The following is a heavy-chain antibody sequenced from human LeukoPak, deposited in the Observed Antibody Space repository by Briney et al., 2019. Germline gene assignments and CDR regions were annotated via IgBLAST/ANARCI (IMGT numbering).Heavy chain of an antibody. D-gene: IGHD4-17*01. Sequence: SETLSLTCTVSGGSISSYYWSWIRQPPGKGLEWIGYIYYSGSTNYNPSLKSRVTISADTSKNQFSLKLSSVTAADTAVYYCASLYGDYRRENYYYYGMDVWGQGTTVTVSS. V-gene: IGHV4-59*08. CDR2: IYYSGST. J-gene: IGHJ6*02. CDR1: GGSISSYY. CDR3: ASLYGDYRRENYYYYGMDV.